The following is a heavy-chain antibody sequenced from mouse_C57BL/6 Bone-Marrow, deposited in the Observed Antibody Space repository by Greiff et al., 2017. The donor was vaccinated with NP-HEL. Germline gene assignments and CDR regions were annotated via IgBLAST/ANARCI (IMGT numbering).Heavy chain of an antibody. V-gene: IGHV1-81*01. D-gene: IGHD1-1*01. J-gene: IGHJ4*01. CDR2: IYPRSGNT. CDR1: GYTFTSYG. Sequence: QVQLQQSGAELARPGASVKLSCKASGYTFTSYGISWVKQRTGQGLEWIGEIYPRSGNTYYNEKFKGQATLTADKSSSTAYMELRSLTSEDSAVYFCARGYYGGLYAMDCWGQGPSVSVSS. CDR3: ARGYYGGLYAMDC.